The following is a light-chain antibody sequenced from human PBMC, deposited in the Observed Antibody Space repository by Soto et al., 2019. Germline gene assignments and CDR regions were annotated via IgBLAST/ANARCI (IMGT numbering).Light chain of an antibody. V-gene: IGLV3-21*04. CDR1: NIGSKS. J-gene: IGLJ2*01. CDR2: YDS. Sequence: SYELTQPPSVSVAPGKTARITCGGNNIGSKSVHWYQQKPGQAPVLVIYYDSDRPSGIPERFSGSNSGNTATLTISRVEAGDEADYDCQVWDSSSDHPKVFGGGTKLTVL. CDR3: QVWDSSSDHPKV.